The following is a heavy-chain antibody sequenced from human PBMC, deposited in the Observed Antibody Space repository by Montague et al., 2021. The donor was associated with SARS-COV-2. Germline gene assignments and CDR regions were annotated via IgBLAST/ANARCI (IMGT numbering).Heavy chain of an antibody. CDR1: GGSISSYY. D-gene: IGHD3-22*01. V-gene: IGHV4-59*01. Sequence: SETLSLTCTVSGGSISSYYWSWIRQPPGRGLEWIGYIYYSGSTDYSPSLKSRVTISLDTSKNQFSLKVNSVTAADTAVYYCARGGGYDNYGLFVWGPGTTVTVSS. CDR3: ARGGGYDNYGLFV. J-gene: IGHJ6*02. CDR2: IYYSGST.